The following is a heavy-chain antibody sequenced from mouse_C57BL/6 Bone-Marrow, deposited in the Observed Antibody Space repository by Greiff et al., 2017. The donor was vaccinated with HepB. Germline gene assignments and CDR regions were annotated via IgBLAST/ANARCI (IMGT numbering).Heavy chain of an antibody. CDR1: GYTFTSYG. V-gene: IGHV1-81*01. CDR2: IYPRSGNT. CDR3: AREGQLHTWFAY. Sequence: QVQLKESGAELARPGASVKLSCKASGYTFTSYGISWVKQRTGQGLEWIGEIYPRSGNTYYNEKFKGKATLTADKSSSTAYMELRSLTSEDSAVYFCAREGQLHTWFAYWGQGTLVTVSA. J-gene: IGHJ3*01. D-gene: IGHD3-3*01.